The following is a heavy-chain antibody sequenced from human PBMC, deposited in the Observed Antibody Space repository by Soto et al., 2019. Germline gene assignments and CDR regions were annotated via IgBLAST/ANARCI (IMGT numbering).Heavy chain of an antibody. V-gene: IGHV1-18*04. CDR3: VRDPQRNDY. CDR2: ISANSGNT. D-gene: IGHD6-25*01. Sequence: QVQLVQSGPDVKKPGASVNVSCKASGYSFTSYGVSWVRQAPGQGLEWMGWISANSGNTDYAQKFRGRVTMTTETSTSTAYMDLRSLRSDDTAVYYCVRDPQRNDYWGQGTLVTVSS. CDR1: GYSFTSYG. J-gene: IGHJ4*02.